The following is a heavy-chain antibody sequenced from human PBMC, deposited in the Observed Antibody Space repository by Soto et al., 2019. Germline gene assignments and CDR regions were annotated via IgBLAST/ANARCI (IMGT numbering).Heavy chain of an antibody. CDR3: ARDNPRSSGWDV. Sequence: EVQLVEPGGGLVHPGGSLGPPFEPPGSTLSSYSINWPRQAPGQGLEWVSNISGISSTIYYADSVKGRFTISRDNAKNSLYLQMNSLRDEDTAVYYCARDNPRSSGWDVWGQGTTVTVSS. V-gene: IGHV3-48*02. J-gene: IGHJ6*02. CDR2: ISGISSTI. CDR1: GSTLSSYS.